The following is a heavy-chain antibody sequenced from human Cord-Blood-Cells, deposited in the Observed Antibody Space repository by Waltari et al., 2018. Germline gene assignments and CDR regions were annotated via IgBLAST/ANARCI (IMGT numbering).Heavy chain of an antibody. Sequence: QVQLQESGPGLVKPSETLSLTCTVSGGSISSYYWSWIRQPPGKGLEWIGKFYYSGSTTYNPSLKSRVTISVDTSKNQFSLKLSSVTAADTAVYYCARYRTGTFDYWGQGTLVTVSS. CDR3: ARYRTGTFDY. J-gene: IGHJ4*02. V-gene: IGHV4-59*01. CDR1: GGSISSYY. CDR2: FYYSGST. D-gene: IGHD1-1*01.